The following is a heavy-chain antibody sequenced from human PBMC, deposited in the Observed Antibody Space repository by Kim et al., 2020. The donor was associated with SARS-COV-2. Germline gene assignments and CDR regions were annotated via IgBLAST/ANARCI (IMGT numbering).Heavy chain of an antibody. J-gene: IGHJ5*01. Sequence: GGSLRLSCAASGFTFSDFAMHWVRQAPGKGLEWMSFISFNGRDKYFADSVKRRFTVSSDNSKNISYLEMNSLTRDDTAIYYCVKPLRGLLPPSPFESWGQGILVTVSS. CDR3: VKPLRGLLPPSPFES. CDR1: GFTFSDFA. D-gene: IGHD2-15*01. V-gene: IGHV3-30-3*02. CDR2: ISFNGRDK.